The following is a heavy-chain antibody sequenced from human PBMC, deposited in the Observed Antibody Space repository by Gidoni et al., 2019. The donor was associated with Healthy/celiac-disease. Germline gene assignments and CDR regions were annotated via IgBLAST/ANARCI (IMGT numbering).Heavy chain of an antibody. CDR1: GGSISSGGYY. CDR3: ARSCGGTSCYTRGFGY. J-gene: IGHJ4*02. V-gene: IGHV4-31*03. D-gene: IGHD2-2*02. CDR2: IYYSGST. Sequence: QVQLQESGPGLVKPSQTRSLTCTVSGGSISSGGYYWSWIRQHPGKGLEWIGYIYYSGSTYYNPSLKSRVTISVDTSKNQFSLKLSSVTAAATAVYYCARSCGGTSCYTRGFGYWGQGTLVTVSS.